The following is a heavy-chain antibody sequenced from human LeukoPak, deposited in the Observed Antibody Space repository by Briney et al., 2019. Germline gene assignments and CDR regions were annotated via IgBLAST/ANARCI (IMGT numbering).Heavy chain of an antibody. J-gene: IGHJ6*03. D-gene: IGHD1-26*01. V-gene: IGHV1-69*13. CDR3: ARDRHSAGSDYMAV. CDR2: IMPIFCSA. CDR1: GGSFSNSV. Sequence: SVKVSCKASGGSFSNSVINWVRQAPGQGLEWVGGIMPIFCSAKYAQKFQGRVTITAEESTNTAYMEMSSLRSEDTGVYYCARDRHSAGSDYMAVWGKGTTVTVSS.